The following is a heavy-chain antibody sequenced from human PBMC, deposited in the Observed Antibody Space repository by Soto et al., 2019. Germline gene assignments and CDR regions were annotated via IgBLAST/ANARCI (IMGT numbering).Heavy chain of an antibody. Sequence: QVQLVESGGGVVQPGRSLRLSCAASGFTFSSYGMHWVRQAPGKGLEWVAVIWYDGSNKYYADSVKGRFTISRDNSKNTLYLQMNSLRAEDTAVYYCARGGNYWDYYYCYYMDVWGKGTTVTVSS. V-gene: IGHV3-33*01. CDR1: GFTFSSYG. CDR3: ARGGNYWDYYYCYYMDV. J-gene: IGHJ6*03. D-gene: IGHD1-7*01. CDR2: IWYDGSNK.